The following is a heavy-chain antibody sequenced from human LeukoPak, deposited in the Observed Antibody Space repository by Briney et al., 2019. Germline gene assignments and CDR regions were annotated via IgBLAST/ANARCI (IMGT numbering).Heavy chain of an antibody. CDR3: AKDYRYAIAAAGRQYNWFDS. J-gene: IGHJ5*01. D-gene: IGHD6-13*01. Sequence: GGSLRLSCTASGFTFGDYAMSWVRQAPGKGLEWVGFIRSKAYGGTTEYAASVKGRFTISRDDSKSIAYLQMNSLKTDDTAVYYCAKDYRYAIAAAGRQYNWFDSWGQGTLVTVSS. V-gene: IGHV3-49*04. CDR1: GFTFGDYA. CDR2: IRSKAYGGTT.